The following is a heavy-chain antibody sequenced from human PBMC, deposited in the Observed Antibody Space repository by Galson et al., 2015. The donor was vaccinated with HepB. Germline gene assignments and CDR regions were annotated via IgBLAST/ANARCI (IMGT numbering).Heavy chain of an antibody. D-gene: IGHD2-2*02. CDR3: ARVGRIVVVPAAIPKRNYYYYMDV. CDR1: GYTFTSYY. J-gene: IGHJ6*03. Sequence: SVKVSCKASGYTFTSYYMHWVRQAPGQGLEWMGIINPSGGSTSYAQKFQGRVTMTRDTSTSAAYMELRSLRSDDTAVYYCARVGRIVVVPAAIPKRNYYYYMDVWGKGTTVTVSS. CDR2: INPSGGST. V-gene: IGHV1-46*01.